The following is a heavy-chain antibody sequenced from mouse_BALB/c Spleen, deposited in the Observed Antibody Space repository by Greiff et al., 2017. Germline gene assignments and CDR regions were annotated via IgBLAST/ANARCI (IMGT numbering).Heavy chain of an antibody. D-gene: IGHD2-1*01. CDR1: GFSLPGYG. J-gene: IGHJ4*01. CDR2: IWGDGST. CDR3: ARESPYGNYAMDY. Sequence: VKLVESGPGLVAPSQSLSITCTVSGFSLPGYGVNWVRQPPGKGLEWLGMIWGDGSTDYNSALKSRLSISKDNSKSQVFLKMNSLQTDDTARYYCARESPYGNYAMDYGGQGTSVTVSS. V-gene: IGHV2-6-7*01.